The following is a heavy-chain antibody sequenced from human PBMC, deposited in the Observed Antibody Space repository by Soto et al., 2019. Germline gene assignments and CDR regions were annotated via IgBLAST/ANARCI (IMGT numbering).Heavy chain of an antibody. D-gene: IGHD6-19*01. CDR3: ARLSSGSAYYFDY. Sequence: GGSLRLSCAASGFTFSTYSMNWVRQAPGKGLEWVSFISSSSSFTYYADSVKGRFTISRDNAKNSLYLQMNSLRAEDTAVYYCARLSSGSAYYFDYWGQGTLVTVSS. CDR2: ISSSSSFT. J-gene: IGHJ4*02. CDR1: GFTFSTYS. V-gene: IGHV3-21*01.